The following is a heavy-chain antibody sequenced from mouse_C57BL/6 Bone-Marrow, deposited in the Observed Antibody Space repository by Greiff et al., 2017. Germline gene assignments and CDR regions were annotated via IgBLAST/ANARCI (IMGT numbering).Heavy chain of an antibody. V-gene: IGHV1-69*01. D-gene: IGHD1-1*01. Sequence: VQLQQSGAELVMPGASVKLSCKASGYTFTSYWMHWVKQRPGQGLEWIGEIDPSDSYTNYNQKFKGKSTLTVDKSSSTAYMQLSSLTSEDSAVYYCARGGIYYYGRFDYWGQGTTLTVSS. CDR2: IDPSDSYT. CDR1: GYTFTSYW. J-gene: IGHJ2*01. CDR3: ARGGIYYYGRFDY.